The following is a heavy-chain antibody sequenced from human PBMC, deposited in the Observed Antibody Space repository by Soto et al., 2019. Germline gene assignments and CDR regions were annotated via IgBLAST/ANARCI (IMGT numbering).Heavy chain of an antibody. D-gene: IGHD3-3*01. CDR3: ARVGGIYDFWSGYSKHNWFDP. V-gene: IGHV1-18*01. CDR2: ISAYNGNT. J-gene: IGHJ5*02. Sequence: ASVKVSCKASGYTFTSYGISWVRQAPGQGLEWMGWISAYNGNTNYAQKLQGRVTMTTDTSTSTAYMELRSLRSDDTAVYYCARVGGIYDFWSGYSKHNWFDPWGQGTLVTVSS. CDR1: GYTFTSYG.